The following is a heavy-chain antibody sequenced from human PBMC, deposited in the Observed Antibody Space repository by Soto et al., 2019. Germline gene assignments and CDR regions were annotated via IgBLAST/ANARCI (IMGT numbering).Heavy chain of an antibody. Sequence: PGGSLRLSCAASGFTFSSYSMNWVRQAPGKGLEWVSYISSSSSTIYYADSVKGRFTISRDNAKNSLYLQMNSLRAEDTAVYYCARDLLLWFGEFTENDYFDYWGQGTLVTVSS. CDR2: ISSSSSTI. CDR3: ARDLLLWFGEFTENDYFDY. CDR1: GFTFSSYS. D-gene: IGHD3-10*01. J-gene: IGHJ4*02. V-gene: IGHV3-48*01.